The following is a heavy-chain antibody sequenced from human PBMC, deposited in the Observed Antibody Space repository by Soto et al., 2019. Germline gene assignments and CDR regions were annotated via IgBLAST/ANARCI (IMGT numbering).Heavy chain of an antibody. Sequence: QVQLQESGPGLVKPSETLSLTCTVSGGTVSSVSHFWSWIRQHPGKGLEWIGHIYYRGSTTYYSPPLKSRVSISLDTSRNQFSLKLSSVTAADTAVYYCARVVSGGDCFDYWGQGTPVTVS. CDR3: ARVVSGGDCFDY. J-gene: IGHJ4*02. CDR2: IYYRGST. D-gene: IGHD2-21*01. CDR1: GGTVSSVSHF. V-gene: IGHV4-61*01.